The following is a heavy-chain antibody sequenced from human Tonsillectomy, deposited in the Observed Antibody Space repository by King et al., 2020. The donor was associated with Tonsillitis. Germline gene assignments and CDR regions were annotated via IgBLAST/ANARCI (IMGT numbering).Heavy chain of an antibody. J-gene: IGHJ3*01. Sequence: VQLVESGGGSVQPGGSLRLCCAASGFTFSNYYMSWVRQAPGKGLEWVANISPDESEKNYVGTVKGRFTISRDNARNSLCLQMNSLRVDDTAVYYCARDSHRYNGCAFDFWGHGAMFTVSS. CDR2: ISPDESEK. D-gene: IGHD1-14*01. CDR3: ARDSHRYNGCAFDF. CDR1: GFTFSNYY. V-gene: IGHV3-7*01.